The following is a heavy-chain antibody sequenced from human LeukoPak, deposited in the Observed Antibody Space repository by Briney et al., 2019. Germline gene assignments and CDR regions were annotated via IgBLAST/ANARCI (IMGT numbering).Heavy chain of an antibody. CDR2: IYYSGST. V-gene: IGHV4-39*07. J-gene: IGHJ5*02. D-gene: IGHD3-10*01. CDR1: GGSISSSSYY. Sequence: SETLSLTCTVSGGSISSSSYYWGWIRQPPGKGLEWIGSIYYSGSTYYNPSLKSRVTISVDTSKNQFSLKLSSVTAADTAVYYCARDGYGSGSYYGISNWFDPWGQGTLVNVSS. CDR3: ARDGYGSGSYYGISNWFDP.